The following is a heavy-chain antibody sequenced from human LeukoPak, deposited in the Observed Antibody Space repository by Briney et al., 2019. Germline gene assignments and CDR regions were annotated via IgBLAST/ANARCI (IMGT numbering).Heavy chain of an antibody. CDR2: ISAYNGNT. CDR1: GYTFTNYG. J-gene: IGHJ6*03. V-gene: IGHV1-18*01. D-gene: IGHD4-17*01. CDR3: ARDRDYGDYPDYYYYYMDV. Sequence: ASVTVSCKASGYTFTNYGISWVRQAPGQGLEWMGWISAYNGNTNYAQKLQGRVTITTDTSTSTAYMELRSLRSDDTAVYYCARDRDYGDYPDYYYYYMDVWGKGTTVTVSS.